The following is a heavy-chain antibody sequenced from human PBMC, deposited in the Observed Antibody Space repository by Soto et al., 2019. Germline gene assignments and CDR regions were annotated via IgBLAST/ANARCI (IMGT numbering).Heavy chain of an antibody. J-gene: IGHJ4*02. CDR1: GGSISSGGYS. V-gene: IGHV4-30-2*01. CDR2: IYHSGST. CDR3: AGGIAARPLGY. D-gene: IGHD6-6*01. Sequence: QLQLQESGSGLVKPSQTLALTCAVSGGSISSGGYSWSWIRQPPGKGLEWIGYIYHSGSTYYKPTLKSRVTISVDRSKDQFSLKMRSVTAADTAVYCSAGGIAARPLGYWGQGTLVTVSS.